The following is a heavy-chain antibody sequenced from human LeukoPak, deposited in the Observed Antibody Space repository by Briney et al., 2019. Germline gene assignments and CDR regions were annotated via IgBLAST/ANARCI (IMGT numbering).Heavy chain of an antibody. V-gene: IGHV4-61*01. J-gene: IGHJ5*02. CDR1: GASVSSDTYY. CDR2: IYHGGNT. Sequence: SETLSLTCAVSGASVSSDTYYWNWIRQPPGQGLEWIGYIYHGGNTNYNPSLEGRATISLDTSKNQFSLRLKSVTAADTAIFYCATERSEWPGRWFDPWGQGTLVTVSS. CDR3: ATERSEWPGRWFDP. D-gene: IGHD3-3*01.